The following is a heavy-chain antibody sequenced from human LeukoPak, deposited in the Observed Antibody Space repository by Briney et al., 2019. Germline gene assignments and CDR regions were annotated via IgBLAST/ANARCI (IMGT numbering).Heavy chain of an antibody. J-gene: IGHJ6*03. Sequence: GGSLGLSCAASGFTFSSYWMHWVRQAPGKGLVWVSHINSDGSSTNYADSVKGRFTISRDNAKNTLYLQMNSLRVEDTAVYYCAREGGYSYGSDYYYYMDVWGKGTTVTISS. CDR2: INSDGSST. D-gene: IGHD5-18*01. CDR1: GFTFSSYW. CDR3: AREGGYSYGSDYYYYMDV. V-gene: IGHV3-74*01.